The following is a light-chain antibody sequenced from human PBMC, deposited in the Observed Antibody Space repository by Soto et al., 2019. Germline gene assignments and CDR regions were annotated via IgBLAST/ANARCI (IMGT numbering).Light chain of an antibody. CDR2: AAS. V-gene: IGKV3-15*01. Sequence: EIVMTQSPATLSVSPGERATLSCGASQSVTTNLAWYPQKPGQAPRLLIYAASTRATGIPARFSGSGSGTEFTLTISSLQSEDSAVYYCQQYYQWPPWKFGQGTKVEFK. J-gene: IGKJ1*01. CDR1: QSVTTN. CDR3: QQYYQWPPWK.